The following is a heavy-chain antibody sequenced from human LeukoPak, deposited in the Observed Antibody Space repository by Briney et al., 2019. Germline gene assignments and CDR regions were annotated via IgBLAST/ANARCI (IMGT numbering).Heavy chain of an antibody. CDR1: GFTFSKYV. D-gene: IGHD6-13*01. J-gene: IGHJ5*02. V-gene: IGHV3-23*01. CDR2: ISSSGGST. Sequence: GGSLRLSCAASGFTFSKYVMSWVRQAPGKGLEWVSSISSSGGSTYYANSVKGRFTLSRDNSKDTLYLQMNNLRVDDTAVYYCAKERGTGYSSSWYSWFDPWGQGTLVTASS. CDR3: AKERGTGYSSSWYSWFDP.